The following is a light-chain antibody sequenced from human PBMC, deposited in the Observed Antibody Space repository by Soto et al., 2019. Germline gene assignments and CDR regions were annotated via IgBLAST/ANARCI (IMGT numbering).Light chain of an antibody. Sequence: IQMTQFQSSVSGSVGDRVTITCRASQGVSTWLAWYQQKPGKAPNLLIYTASSLQSGVPSRFSGSGSGTGFTLTINGLQPEDFATYYCQQAASFPITFGQGTRLEIK. CDR2: TAS. J-gene: IGKJ5*01. CDR1: QGVSTW. V-gene: IGKV1-12*01. CDR3: QQAASFPIT.